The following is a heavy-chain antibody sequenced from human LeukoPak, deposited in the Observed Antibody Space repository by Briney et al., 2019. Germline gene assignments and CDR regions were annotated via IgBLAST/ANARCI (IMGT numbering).Heavy chain of an antibody. CDR2: IYPADPDI. CDR3: ARQEYCSGGSCYTWFDP. J-gene: IGHJ5*02. Sequence: GESLKISCKGSGYSINNYWIGWVRQMPGKGLEWMGIIYPADPDIRYSPSFQGQVTISADKSISTAYLQWSSLKASDTAVYYCARQEYCSGGSCYTWFDPWGQGTLVTVSS. D-gene: IGHD2-15*01. V-gene: IGHV5-51*01. CDR1: GYSINNYW.